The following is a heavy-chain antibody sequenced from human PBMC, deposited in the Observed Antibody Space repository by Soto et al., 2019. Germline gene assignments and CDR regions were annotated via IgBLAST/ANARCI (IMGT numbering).Heavy chain of an antibody. J-gene: IGHJ5*02. CDR1: GFTFSSYS. CDR2: ISSSSSYI. CDR3: ARGGPRDFWSGYIYNWFDP. Sequence: GGSLRLSCAASGFTFSSYSMNWVRQAPGKGLEWVSSISSSSSYIYYADSVKGRFTISRDNAKNSLYLQMNSLRAEDTAVYYCARGGPRDFWSGYIYNWFDPWGQGTLVTVSS. V-gene: IGHV3-21*01. D-gene: IGHD3-3*01.